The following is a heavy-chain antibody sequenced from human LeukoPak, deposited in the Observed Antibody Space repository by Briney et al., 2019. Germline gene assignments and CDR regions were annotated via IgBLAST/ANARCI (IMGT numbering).Heavy chain of an antibody. J-gene: IGHJ4*02. V-gene: IGHV4-34*01. CDR2: INHSGST. D-gene: IGHD3-16*01. Sequence: SETLSLTCAVYGGSFSGYYWSWIRQPPVKGLEWIGEINHSGSTNYNPSLKSRVTISVDTSKNQFSLKLSSVTAADTAVYYCAREGEGYDYVWGSYSPYYFDYWGQGTLVTVSS. CDR1: GGSFSGYY. CDR3: AREGEGYDYVWGSYSPYYFDY.